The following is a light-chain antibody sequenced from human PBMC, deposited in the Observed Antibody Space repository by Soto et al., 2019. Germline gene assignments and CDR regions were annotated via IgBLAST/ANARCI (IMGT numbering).Light chain of an antibody. J-gene: IGLJ1*01. CDR3: PSYTSTRSXRYV. CDR2: GNI. CDR1: SSNIRACYD. Sequence: QSVLTQPPSVSGAPVQRATISCTGSSSNIRACYDLHWYQQRPGTYPKLLIFGNITRHSGVPDRFSGSKSGTSASLAITGLQAEDEGDYYGPSYTSTRSXRYVVGTGTKVXV. V-gene: IGLV1-40*01.